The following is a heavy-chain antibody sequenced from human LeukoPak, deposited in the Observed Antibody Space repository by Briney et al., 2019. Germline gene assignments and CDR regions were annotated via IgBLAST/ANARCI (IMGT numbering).Heavy chain of an antibody. CDR1: GFTFSSYW. V-gene: IGHV3-74*03. CDR2: INSDGTTT. J-gene: IGHJ4*02. Sequence: GGSLRLSCAASGFTFSSYWMHWVRQAPGKGLVWVSRINSDGTTTTYADSVKGRFTISRDNAKNTLYLQMNSLRAEDTAVYYCARDVSPYSGYDYWGQGTLVTVSS. CDR3: ARDVSPYSGYDY. D-gene: IGHD5-12*01.